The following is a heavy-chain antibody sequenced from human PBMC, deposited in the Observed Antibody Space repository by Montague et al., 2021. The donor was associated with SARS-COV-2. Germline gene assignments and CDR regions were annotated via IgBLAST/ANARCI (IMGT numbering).Heavy chain of an antibody. Sequence: SETLSLTCTVSGGSISSSSYYWGWIRQPPGKGLEWIGSIYYSGSTYYXPSLKSRVTISVDTSKNQFSLKLSSVTAADTAVYCATEVADSSGYYYVPYYYYGMGVWGQGTTVTVSS. V-gene: IGHV4-39*01. J-gene: IGHJ6*02. CDR3: ATEVADSSGYYYVPYYYYGMGV. CDR1: GGSISSSSYY. CDR2: IYYSGST. D-gene: IGHD3-22*01.